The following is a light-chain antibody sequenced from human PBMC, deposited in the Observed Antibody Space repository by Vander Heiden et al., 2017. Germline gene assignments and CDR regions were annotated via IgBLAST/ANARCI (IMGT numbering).Light chain of an antibody. J-gene: IGLJ3*02. CDR1: SIDVGGYNY. CDR2: DVS. V-gene: IGLV2-14*03. CDR3: SSYASSNTWV. Sequence: QPALTQPASASGSPRQSITISCPGTSIDVGGYNYVSWYQQHPGQAPKLMIYDVSNRPSGVSDRFSGSKSGNTASLTISGLQAEDEADYYCSSYASSNTWVFGGGTKLTVL.